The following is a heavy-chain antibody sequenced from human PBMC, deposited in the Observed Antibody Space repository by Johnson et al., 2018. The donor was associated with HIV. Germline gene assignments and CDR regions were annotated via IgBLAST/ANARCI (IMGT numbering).Heavy chain of an antibody. J-gene: IGHJ3*02. CDR3: ARGGRAKDAFDI. CDR2: IYSGGTT. D-gene: IGHD3-16*01. CDR1: GFTVSSNY. Sequence: VQLVESGGGLVQPGGSLRLSCAASGFTVSSNYMNWVRQAPGTGLGWVSVIYSGGTTYHADSVKGRFITSRDNSKNKLYLQMNSLRAEDTALYYCARGGRAKDAFDIWGQGTMVTVSS. V-gene: IGHV3-66*01.